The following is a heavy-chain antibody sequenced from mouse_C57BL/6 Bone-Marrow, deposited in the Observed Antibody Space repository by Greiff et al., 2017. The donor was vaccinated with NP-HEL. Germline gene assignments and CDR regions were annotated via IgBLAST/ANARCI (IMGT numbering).Heavy chain of an antibody. J-gene: IGHJ1*03. CDR3: TTLVLRRGWYFDV. CDR2: IDPENGDT. D-gene: IGHD1-1*01. Sequence: EVQLQESGAELVRPGASVKLSCTASGFNIKDDYMHWVKQRPEQGLEWIGWIDPENGDTEYASKFQGKATITADTYSNRAYLQLSSLASEDTAVYYCTTLVLRRGWYFDVWGTGTTVTVSS. CDR1: GFNIKDDY. V-gene: IGHV14-4*01.